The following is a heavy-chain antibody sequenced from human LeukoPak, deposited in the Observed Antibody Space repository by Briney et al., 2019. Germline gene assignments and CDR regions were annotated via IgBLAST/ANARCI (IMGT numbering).Heavy chain of an antibody. Sequence: SETLYLTCTVSGGSISSYYWSWIRQPPGQGLEWIGYIYYSGSTNYNPSLKSRVTISVDTSKNQFSLKLSSVTAADTAVYYCARVHDKGVSWFDPWGQGTLVTVSS. CDR2: IYYSGST. CDR3: ARVHDKGVSWFDP. V-gene: IGHV4-59*01. J-gene: IGHJ5*02. D-gene: IGHD3-9*01. CDR1: GGSISSYY.